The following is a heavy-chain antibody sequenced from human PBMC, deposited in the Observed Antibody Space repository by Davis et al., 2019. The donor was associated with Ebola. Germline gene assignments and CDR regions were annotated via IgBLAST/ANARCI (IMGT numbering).Heavy chain of an antibody. CDR1: GFSLITDEVA. J-gene: IGHJ4*02. Sequence: SGPTLVKPTQTLTLTCSFSGFSLITDEVAVGWIRQPPGKALEWLALVYWDDDKRYSPSLKSRLTITKDTSKNQVVLTMINMDPVDTATYYCAHRLGRFGEWNFDYWGLGTLVTVSS. CDR3: AHRLGRFGEWNFDY. V-gene: IGHV2-5*02. D-gene: IGHD3-10*01. CDR2: VYWDDDK.